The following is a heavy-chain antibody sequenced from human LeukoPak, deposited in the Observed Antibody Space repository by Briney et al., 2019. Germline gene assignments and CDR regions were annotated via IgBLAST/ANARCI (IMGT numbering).Heavy chain of an antibody. V-gene: IGHV3-74*03. D-gene: IGHD3-22*01. CDR1: GFTFSSYW. CDR3: ARGGQYYYDSSGYPDFDY. Sequence: PGGSLRLSCGVSGFTFSSYWMHWVRQYPGEGLLWVSRINSDGGTTTYAYSVKGRFNISRDNAENTLYLQMNSLRAEDTAVYYCARGGQYYYDSSGYPDFDYWGQGTLVTVSS. J-gene: IGHJ4*02. CDR2: INSDGGTT.